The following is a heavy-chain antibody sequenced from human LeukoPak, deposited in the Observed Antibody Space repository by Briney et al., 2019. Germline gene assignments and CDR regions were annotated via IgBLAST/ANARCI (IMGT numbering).Heavy chain of an antibody. V-gene: IGHV3-20*04. CDR1: GFTFDDYA. J-gene: IGHJ3*02. D-gene: IGHD6-13*01. CDR3: ARLVRVAFDI. Sequence: GGSLRLSCAASGFTFDDYAMSWVRQAPGKGLEWVSSINWNGARIGYADSVKGRFTTSRDNAKNSLYLQMNSLRAEDTAVYYCARLVRVAFDIWGQGTMVTVSS. CDR2: INWNGARI.